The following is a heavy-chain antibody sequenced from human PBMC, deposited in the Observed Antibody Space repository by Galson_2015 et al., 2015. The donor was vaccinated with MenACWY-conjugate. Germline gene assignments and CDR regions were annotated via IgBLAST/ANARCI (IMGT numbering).Heavy chain of an antibody. Sequence: SLRLSCAASGFTLTNNAMHWVRQAPGKGLEWVSVISSDGRKTFYSDSVKGRFTIPRDTSKNALNLQMDGLRPDDTAVYYCAKDAAKPHSLQAKFFDHWGQGIWVAVSS. V-gene: IGHV3-30*18. CDR1: GFTLTNNA. CDR3: AKDAAKPHSLQAKFFDH. J-gene: IGHJ4*02. CDR2: ISSDGRKT. D-gene: IGHD4-11*01.